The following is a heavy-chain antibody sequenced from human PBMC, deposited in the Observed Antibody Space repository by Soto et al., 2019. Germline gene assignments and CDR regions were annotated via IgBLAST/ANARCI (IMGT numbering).Heavy chain of an antibody. D-gene: IGHD3-9*01. V-gene: IGHV3-30*18. CDR2: ISYDGSNK. Sequence: GGSLRLSCAASGFIFSRYDVHWGRQAPGKGLEWVAVISYDGSNKYYADSVKGRFTISRDNSKNTLYLQMNSLRAEDTAVYYCAKDQTYSLRYFDWLSPVPTSGYGMDVWGQGTTVTVSS. J-gene: IGHJ6*02. CDR3: AKDQTYSLRYFDWLSPVPTSGYGMDV. CDR1: GFIFSRYD.